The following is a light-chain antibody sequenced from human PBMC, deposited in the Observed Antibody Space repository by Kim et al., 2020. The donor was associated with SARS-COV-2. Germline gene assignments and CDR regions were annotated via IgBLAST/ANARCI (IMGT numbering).Light chain of an antibody. V-gene: IGLV2-11*01. CDR3: CSYAGSYTRV. CDR1: SGDVGAYNY. Sequence: QSALTQPRSVSGSPGQSVTISCTGTSGDVGAYNYVSWYQQHPGKVPKLMIYDVSKRPSGVPDRFSGSKSGNTASLTISGLQADDEADYYCCSYAGSYTRVFGGGTQLTVL. J-gene: IGLJ3*02. CDR2: DVS.